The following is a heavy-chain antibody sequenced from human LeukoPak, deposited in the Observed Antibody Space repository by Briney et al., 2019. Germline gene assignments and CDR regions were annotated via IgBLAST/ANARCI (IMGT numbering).Heavy chain of an antibody. CDR3: ARQAYCSSTSCYGFDY. CDR2: IYYSGST. CDR1: GGSISSYY. Sequence: SETLSLTCTVSGGSISSYYWSWIRQPPGKGLEWIGYIYYSGSTNYNPSLKSRVTISVDTSKKQFSLKLSSVTAADTAVYYCARQAYCSSTSCYGFDYWGQGILVTVPS. D-gene: IGHD2-2*01. V-gene: IGHV4-59*08. J-gene: IGHJ4*02.